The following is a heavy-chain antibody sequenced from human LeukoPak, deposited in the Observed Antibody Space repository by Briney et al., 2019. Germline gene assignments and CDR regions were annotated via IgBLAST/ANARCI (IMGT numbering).Heavy chain of an antibody. D-gene: IGHD3-16*01. CDR2: ISSSSSYI. CDR1: GFTFSSYS. J-gene: IGHJ4*02. Sequence: GGSLRLSCAASGFTFSSYSMNWVRQAPGKGLEWVSSISSSSSYIYYADSVRGRFTISRDNAKNSLYLQMNSLRSEDTAVYYCATLGGGRPKYYFDYWGQGTLVTVSS. CDR3: ATLGGGRPKYYFDY. V-gene: IGHV3-21*04.